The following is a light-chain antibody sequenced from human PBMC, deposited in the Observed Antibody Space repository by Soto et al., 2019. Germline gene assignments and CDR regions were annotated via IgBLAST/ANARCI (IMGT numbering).Light chain of an antibody. J-gene: IGKJ1*01. CDR3: QHYGSSSGT. CDR2: GAS. V-gene: IGKV3-20*01. CDR1: QSVSSSY. Sequence: EIVLTQSPGTLSLSPGERATLSCRASQSVSSSYLAWYQQKPGQAPRLLIYGASSRATGIPDRFSGSGSGTDFTLTISRLEPEDFAVYYCQHYGSSSGTCGQGTKVEIK.